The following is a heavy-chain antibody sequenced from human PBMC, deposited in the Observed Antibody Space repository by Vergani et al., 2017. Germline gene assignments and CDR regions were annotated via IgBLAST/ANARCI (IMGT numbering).Heavy chain of an antibody. V-gene: IGHV4-39*01. D-gene: IGHD3-10*01. CDR1: GASIRSSNYY. J-gene: IGHJ5*02. Sequence: QLQLQESGPGLVKPSATLSLTCSVSGASIRSSNYYWGWIRQPPGKGLEWIASLYYSGSTYYNPSLKSRVTISVDTSKNQFSLKMSSVNAADTAVCFCERHANGEWMGKWGWIDPWGQGILVIVAS. CDR2: LYYSGST. CDR3: ERHANGEWMGKWGWIDP.